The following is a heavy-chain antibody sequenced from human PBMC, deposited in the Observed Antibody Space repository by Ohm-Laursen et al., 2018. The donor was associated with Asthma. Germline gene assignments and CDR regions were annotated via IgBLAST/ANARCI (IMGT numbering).Heavy chain of an antibody. CDR2: IYYSGST. CDR1: GGSISSGDYY. D-gene: IGHD6-13*01. V-gene: IGHV4-30-4*01. J-gene: IGHJ4*02. CDR3: ARVPAGHSSSDPYFDY. Sequence: SQTLSLTCTVSGGSISSGDYYWSWIRQPPGKGLEWIGYIYYSGSTYYNPSLKSRVTISVDTSKNQFSLKLSSVTAADLAVYYCARVPAGHSSSDPYFDYWGQGTLVTVSS.